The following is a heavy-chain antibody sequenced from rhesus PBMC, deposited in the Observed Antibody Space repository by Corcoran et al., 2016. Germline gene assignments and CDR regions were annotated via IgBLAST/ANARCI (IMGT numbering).Heavy chain of an antibody. Sequence: VQLQGSGPGLVKPSETLSLACDVSGSSITDNYYWHWISQPPGKGLEWIGNVYGKSASTAYNPSLKRRVTISKDTSKNQFFLKLNSVTAADTAVYFCSRGPGAWFFQYWGQGVLVTVSS. CDR2: VYGKSAST. CDR3: SRGPGAWFFQY. V-gene: IGHV4S9*01. J-gene: IGHJ4*01. CDR1: GSSITDNYY. D-gene: IGHD6-31*01.